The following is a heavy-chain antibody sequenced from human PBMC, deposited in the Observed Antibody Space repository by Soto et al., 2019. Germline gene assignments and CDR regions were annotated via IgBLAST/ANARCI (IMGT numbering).Heavy chain of an antibody. J-gene: IGHJ5*02. CDR2: ISSSSSTI. V-gene: IGHV3-48*02. CDR3: ARERAVGIAVALNWFDP. D-gene: IGHD6-19*01. CDR1: GFTFSSYS. Sequence: EVQLVESGGGLVQPGGSLRLSCAASGFTFSSYSMNWVRQAPGKGLEWVSYISSSSSTIYYADSVKGRFTISRDNAKNSLYLQMNSLRDEDTAAYYCARERAVGIAVALNWFDPWGQGTLVTVSS.